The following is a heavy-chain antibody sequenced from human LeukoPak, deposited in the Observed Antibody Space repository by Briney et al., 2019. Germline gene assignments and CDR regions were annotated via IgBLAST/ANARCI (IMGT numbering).Heavy chain of an antibody. D-gene: IGHD3-16*01. Sequence: GGTLRLSCAASGFTFSRYEMNWVRQAPGKGLEWVSYISSSGSTIYYADSVKGRFTISRDNAKNSLYLQMNSLRAEDTAVYYCARGSSLGGVRDYWGQGTLVTVSS. CDR1: GFTFSRYE. CDR2: ISSSGSTI. CDR3: ARGSSLGGVRDY. V-gene: IGHV3-48*03. J-gene: IGHJ4*02.